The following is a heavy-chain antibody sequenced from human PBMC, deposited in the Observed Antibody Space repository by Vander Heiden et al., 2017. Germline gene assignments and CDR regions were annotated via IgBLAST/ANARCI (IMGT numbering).Heavy chain of an antibody. CDR1: GFTFSDYY. Sequence: QVQLVESGGGLVKPGGSLRLSCAASGFTFSDYYMSWIRQAPGKGLEWVSYISSSGRTIDDADSVKGRFTISRDKAKNSLYMKMNRLRAEDTAVDDCARTGGWFDPWGQGTLVTVSS. D-gene: IGHD3-10*01. J-gene: IGHJ5*02. CDR3: ARTGGWFDP. CDR2: ISSSGRTI. V-gene: IGHV3-11*01.